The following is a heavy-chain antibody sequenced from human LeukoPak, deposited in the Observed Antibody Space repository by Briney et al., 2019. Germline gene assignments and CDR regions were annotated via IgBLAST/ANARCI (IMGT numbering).Heavy chain of an antibody. V-gene: IGHV3-7*01. J-gene: IGHJ4*02. CDR3: ARDLEVTTWNYFDY. CDR2: IKQDGSEK. CDR1: GFTFSSYW. D-gene: IGHD4-17*01. Sequence: GGSLRLSCAASGFTFSSYWMSWVRQAPGKGLEWVANIKQDGSEKYYVDSVKGRFTISRDNAENSLYLQMNSLRAEDTAVYYCARDLEVTTWNYFDYWGQGTLVTVSS.